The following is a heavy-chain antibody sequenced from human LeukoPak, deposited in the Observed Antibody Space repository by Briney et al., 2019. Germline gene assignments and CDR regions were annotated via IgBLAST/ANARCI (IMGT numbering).Heavy chain of an antibody. D-gene: IGHD2-2*02. Sequence: SETLSLTCTVSGGSISSSSYYWGWIRQPPGKGLEWIGSIYYSGSTYYNPSLKSRVTISVDTSKNQFSLKLSSVTAADTAVYYCARVVGYCSSTSCYTVGAFDIWGQGTMVTVSS. J-gene: IGHJ3*02. CDR1: GGSISSSSYY. CDR3: ARVVGYCSSTSCYTVGAFDI. V-gene: IGHV4-39*07. CDR2: IYYSGST.